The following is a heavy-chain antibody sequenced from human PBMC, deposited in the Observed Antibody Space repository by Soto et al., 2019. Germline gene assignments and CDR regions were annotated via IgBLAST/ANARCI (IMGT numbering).Heavy chain of an antibody. CDR1: GFTLSGYW. J-gene: IGHJ6*02. CDR2: IKQDGSEQ. V-gene: IGHV3-7*05. CDR3: AREAV. Sequence: ELQLVESGGGLVQRGGSLRLSCAASGFTLSGYWMSWVRQAPGKGLEWVANIKQDGSEQFYVDSVKGRFTISRDNAKNSLYVQMNSLRAEATAVYYCAREAVWGQGTTVTVSS.